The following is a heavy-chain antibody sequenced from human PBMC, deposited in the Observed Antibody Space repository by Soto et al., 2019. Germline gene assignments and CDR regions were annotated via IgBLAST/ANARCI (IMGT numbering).Heavy chain of an antibody. CDR2: MSPNSGNT. J-gene: IGHJ6*02. Sequence: ASVKVSCKASGYTFTSFDINWVRQATGQGLEWMGWMSPNSGNTVYAQKFRGRVTMTRDTSISTAYMELSSLRSEDTAVYYCARDHCTSTSCYSSVYYYGMDVWGQGXTVTVYS. CDR1: GYTFTSFD. D-gene: IGHD2-2*02. CDR3: ARDHCTSTSCYSSVYYYGMDV. V-gene: IGHV1-8*01.